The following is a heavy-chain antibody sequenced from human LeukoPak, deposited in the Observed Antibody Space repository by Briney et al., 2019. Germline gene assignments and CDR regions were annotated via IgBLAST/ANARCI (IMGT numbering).Heavy chain of an antibody. CDR1: GFTFSSYA. D-gene: IGHD2-2*01. CDR2: ISGSGGST. J-gene: IGHJ4*02. CDR3: AKDPIVVVPAAHDY. Sequence: GGSLRLSCAASGFTFSSYAMSWVRQAPGKGLEWVSAISGSGGSTYYADSVRGRFTISRDNSKNTLYLQMNSLRAEDTAVYYCAKDPIVVVPAAHDYWGQGTLVTVSS. V-gene: IGHV3-23*01.